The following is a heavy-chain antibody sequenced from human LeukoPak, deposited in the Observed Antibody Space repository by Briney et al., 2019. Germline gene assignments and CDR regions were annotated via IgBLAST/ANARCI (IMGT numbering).Heavy chain of an antibody. D-gene: IGHD6-19*01. CDR1: GFTHSWYI. J-gene: IGHJ4*02. CDR3: ARIDLYPGDTSGWAHDFDY. CDR2: ICSGSGYI. V-gene: IGHV3-21*01. Sequence: GWALRVSRVDSGFTHSWYIMNWVGPAAGKGGDGVSVICSGSGYISYADSVEGRFTISRDNAKNTLYLQMNSLRVEDTAVYYCARIDLYPGDTSGWAHDFDYWGQGTLVTVSS.